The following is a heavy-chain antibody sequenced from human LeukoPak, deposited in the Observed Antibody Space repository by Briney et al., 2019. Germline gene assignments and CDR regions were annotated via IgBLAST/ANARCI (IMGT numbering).Heavy chain of an antibody. CDR2: IYSTGDT. CDR1: GYLINRGYC. J-gene: IGHJ4*02. V-gene: IGHV4-38-2*02. Sequence: SETLSLTCSVSGYLINRGYCWGWFRQSPGKGLEWIGSIYSTGDTYDKRSLKRRVSISVNSSKNQFSLKLSSVTAADTAVYYCARGYCSGGSCIHDYWGQGTLVTVSS. CDR3: ARGYCSGGSCIHDY. D-gene: IGHD2-15*01.